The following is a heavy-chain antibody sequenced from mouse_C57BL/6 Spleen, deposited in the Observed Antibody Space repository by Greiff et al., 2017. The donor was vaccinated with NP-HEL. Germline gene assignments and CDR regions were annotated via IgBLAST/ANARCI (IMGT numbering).Heavy chain of an antibody. D-gene: IGHD1-1*01. J-gene: IGHJ2*01. CDR3: ARHNLAYYGSSTDYYFDY. CDR1: GFTFSSYG. V-gene: IGHV5-6*02. CDR2: ISSGGSYT. Sequence: DVKLVESGGDLVKPGGSLKLSCAASGFTFSSYGMSWVRQTPDKRLEWVATISSGGSYTYYPDSVKGRFTISRENAKNTLYLQMSSLKSEDTAMYYCARHNLAYYGSSTDYYFDYWGQGTTLTVSS.